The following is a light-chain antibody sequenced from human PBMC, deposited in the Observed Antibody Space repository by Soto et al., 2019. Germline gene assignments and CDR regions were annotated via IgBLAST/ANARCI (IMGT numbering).Light chain of an antibody. CDR1: QSVSSSS. J-gene: IGKJ5*01. Sequence: EIVLTQSPGTLSLSPGERATLSCRASQSVSSSSLAWYQQKPDQAPRLLIYDAFNRATGIPARFSGSGSGTDFTLTISSLEPEDFVVYYCQQRSNWPITFGQGTRLEIK. V-gene: IGKV3D-20*02. CDR3: QQRSNWPIT. CDR2: DAF.